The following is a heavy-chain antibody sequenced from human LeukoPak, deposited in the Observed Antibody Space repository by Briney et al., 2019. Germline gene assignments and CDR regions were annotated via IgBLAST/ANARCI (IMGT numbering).Heavy chain of an antibody. CDR1: GYTFTGYY. CDR3: ARDFHSSGFYYYGMDV. CDR2: INPNSGGT. D-gene: IGHD3-22*01. Sequence: ASMKVSCKASGYTFTGYYMHWVRQAPGQGLEWMGWINPNSGGTNYAQKFQGRVTMTRDTSISTAYMELSRLRSDDTAVYYCARDFHSSGFYYYGMDVWGQGTTVTVSS. V-gene: IGHV1-2*02. J-gene: IGHJ6*02.